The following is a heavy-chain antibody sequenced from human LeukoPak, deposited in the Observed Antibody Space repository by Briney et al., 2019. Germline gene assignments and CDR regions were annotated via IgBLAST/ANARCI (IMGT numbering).Heavy chain of an antibody. V-gene: IGHV3-7*03. CDR1: GFSFSCYW. Sequence: GGSLRLTCPASGFSFSCYWMTWVRQTPGKGLEWVANINQDGSKKSYVDSVRGRFTISRDSAKNSLYLQMNTLRAEDTAIYYCAKGYTFGPNWFDPWGQGTLVTVSS. CDR2: INQDGSKK. D-gene: IGHD5-18*01. CDR3: AKGYTFGPNWFDP. J-gene: IGHJ5*02.